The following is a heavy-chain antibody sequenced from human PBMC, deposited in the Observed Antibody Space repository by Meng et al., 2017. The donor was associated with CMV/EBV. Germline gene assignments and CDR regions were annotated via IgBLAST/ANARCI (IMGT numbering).Heavy chain of an antibody. Sequence: TFSSYAMSWVRKAPGKGLEWVSAISGSGGSTYYADSVKSRLTISRDNSKNTLYLQMNSLRAEDTAVYYCAKGPLYCSSTSCHGWFDPWGQGTLVTVSS. CDR2: ISGSGGST. CDR3: AKGPLYCSSTSCHGWFDP. V-gene: IGHV3-23*01. J-gene: IGHJ5*02. CDR1: TFSSYA. D-gene: IGHD2-2*01.